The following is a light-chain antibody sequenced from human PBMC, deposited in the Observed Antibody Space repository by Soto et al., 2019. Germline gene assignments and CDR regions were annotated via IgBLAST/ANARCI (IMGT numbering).Light chain of an antibody. V-gene: IGKV3-15*01. J-gene: IGKJ1*01. CDR1: QSVRHN. CDR2: GAS. Sequence: EIVMTQSPATLSVSPGERATLSCRASQSVRHNLAWYQQKPGQAPRLLIYGASTRATGIPARFSGSGSGTEFTLTISSRQSEDFALYYCQHYNNWPPAWTFGQGNKVEIK. CDR3: QHYNNWPPAWT.